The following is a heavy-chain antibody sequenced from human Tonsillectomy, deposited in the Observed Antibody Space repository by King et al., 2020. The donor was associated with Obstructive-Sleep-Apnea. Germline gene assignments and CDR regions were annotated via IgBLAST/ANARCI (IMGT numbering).Heavy chain of an antibody. Sequence: VQLQESGPGLVKPSGTLSLTCAVSGGSISSDLWWSWVRQAPGKGLEGIGEIYQSGRTNYIPSLKSRVTISIDKSKNQFSLKLNSVTVADTAVYYCAREGFLQGFDYWGQGTLVTVSS. CDR3: AREGFLQGFDY. J-gene: IGHJ4*02. CDR2: IYQSGRT. CDR1: GGSISSDLW. V-gene: IGHV4-4*02.